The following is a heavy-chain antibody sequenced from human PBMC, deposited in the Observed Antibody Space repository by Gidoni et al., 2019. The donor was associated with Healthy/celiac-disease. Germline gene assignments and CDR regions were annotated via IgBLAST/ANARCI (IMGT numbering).Heavy chain of an antibody. J-gene: IGHJ5*02. CDR1: GFTLSSDA. CDR2: ISGSGGST. Sequence: EVQLFESGGGLVQPGGSLRLSCAASGFTLSSDAMSWVRQAPGKGLEWVSAISGSGGSTYYADSVKGRFTISRDNSKNTLYLQMNSLRAEDTAVYYCAVFLCSSTSCPPLLGVPWGQGTLVTVSS. V-gene: IGHV3-23*01. D-gene: IGHD2-2*01. CDR3: AVFLCSSTSCPPLLGVP.